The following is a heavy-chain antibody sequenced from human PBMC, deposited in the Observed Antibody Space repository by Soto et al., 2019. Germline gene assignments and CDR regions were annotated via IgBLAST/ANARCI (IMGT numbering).Heavy chain of an antibody. J-gene: IGHJ4*02. CDR2: MSNSGSRT. CDR1: GFTFSNYA. Sequence: VQLLESGGGLVQPGGSLRLSCAASGFTFSNYAMSWVRQAPGKGLEWVSGMSNSGSRTYYADSVKGRFIISRDNSKNPLYLQMNSLRPEDTAVYYCTIAYFDILTGYFGDYWGQGTLVSVSS. V-gene: IGHV3-23*01. CDR3: TIAYFDILTGYFGDY. D-gene: IGHD3-9*01.